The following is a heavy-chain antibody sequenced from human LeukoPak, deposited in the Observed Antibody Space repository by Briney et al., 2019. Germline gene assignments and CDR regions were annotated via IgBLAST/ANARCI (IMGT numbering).Heavy chain of an antibody. CDR3: ARGREYYGSGSYFIPCDY. CDR1: GYTFTNYG. V-gene: IGHV1-18*01. CDR2: ISAYNGNT. D-gene: IGHD3-10*01. Sequence: ASVRVSCTASGYTFTNYGISWVRQAPGQGLEWMGWISAYNGNTNYAQKLQGRVTMTTDTSTSTAYMELRSLRSDDTAVYYCARGREYYGSGSYFIPCDYWGQGTLVTVSS. J-gene: IGHJ4*02.